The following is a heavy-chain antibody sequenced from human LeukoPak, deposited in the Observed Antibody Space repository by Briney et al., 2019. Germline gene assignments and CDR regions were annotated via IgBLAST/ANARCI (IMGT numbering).Heavy chain of an antibody. Sequence: GRSLRLSCAASGFTFSSYGMHWVRQAPGKGLEWVAVISYDGSNKYYADSMKGRFTISRDNSKNTLYLQMNSLRAEDTAVYYCAKEGSRVTMVRGPKGDWFDPWGQGTLVTVSS. V-gene: IGHV3-30*18. CDR3: AKEGSRVTMVRGPKGDWFDP. J-gene: IGHJ5*02. CDR1: GFTFSSYG. D-gene: IGHD3-10*01. CDR2: ISYDGSNK.